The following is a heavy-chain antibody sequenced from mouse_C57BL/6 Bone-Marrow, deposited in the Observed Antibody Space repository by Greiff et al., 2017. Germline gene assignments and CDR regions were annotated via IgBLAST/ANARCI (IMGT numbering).Heavy chain of an antibody. D-gene: IGHD1-1*01. J-gene: IGHJ2*01. V-gene: IGHV1-81*01. CDR2: IYPRSGNT. CDR1: GYTFTNYG. CDR3: ARVYYYGSSDYFDY. Sequence: VKLQQSGAELARPGASVKLSCKASGYTFTNYGISWVKQRTGQGLEWIGEIYPRSGNTYYNEKFKGKATLTADKSSSTAYMERRSLTSEDSAVYCCARVYYYGSSDYFDYWGQGTTRTVSS.